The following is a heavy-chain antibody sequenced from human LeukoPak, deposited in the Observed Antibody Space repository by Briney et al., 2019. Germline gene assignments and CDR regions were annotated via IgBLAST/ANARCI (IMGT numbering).Heavy chain of an antibody. V-gene: IGHV3-23*01. Sequence: PGGSLRLSCAASGFTFSSYWMNWVRQAPGKGLVWVSAISGSGDSTFNADSVKGRFTISRDNSKNTLYLQMNSLRAEDTALYYCATSTVAKYDYWGQGTLVAVSS. CDR1: GFTFSSYW. J-gene: IGHJ4*02. CDR3: ATSTVAKYDY. CDR2: ISGSGDST. D-gene: IGHD4-11*01.